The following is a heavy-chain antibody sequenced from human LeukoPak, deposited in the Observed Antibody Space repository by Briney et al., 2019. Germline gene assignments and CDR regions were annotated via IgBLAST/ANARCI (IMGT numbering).Heavy chain of an antibody. V-gene: IGHV1-2*02. CDR1: GYTFTGYH. J-gene: IGHJ4*02. CDR2: INPNSGDT. D-gene: IGHD6-6*01. Sequence: ASVKVSCKASGYTFTGYHMHWVRQVPGQGLEWMGWINPNSGDTNYAQKFQGRVTMTRDTSISTAYMELSRLRSDDTAVYYCARRRIAAPLLDYRGQGTLVTVSS. CDR3: ARRRIAAPLLDY.